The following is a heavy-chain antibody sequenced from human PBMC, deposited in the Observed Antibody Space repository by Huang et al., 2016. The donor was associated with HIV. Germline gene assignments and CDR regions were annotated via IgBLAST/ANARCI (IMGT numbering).Heavy chain of an antibody. CDR3: ARDFYNGDSPTLDH. CDR1: GFTLRTYA. Sequence: QVQLVESGGGVVQPGRSLRLSCAASGFTLRTYAMPWVRQAPGKGLEWVAVTSSDGTNKVYSGSVKGRFSISRDNSKNTLYLQMNSLRTDDTAVYYCARDFYNGDSPTLDHWGQGTLVTVAS. J-gene: IGHJ4*02. V-gene: IGHV3-30-3*01. D-gene: IGHD2-21*02. CDR2: TSSDGTNK.